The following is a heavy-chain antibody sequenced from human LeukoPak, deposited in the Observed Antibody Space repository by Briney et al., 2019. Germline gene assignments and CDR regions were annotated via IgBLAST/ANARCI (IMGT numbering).Heavy chain of an antibody. CDR1: GGSISSGDYY. D-gene: IGHD3-22*01. CDR3: ARTYYDSSGYYYILSFDY. J-gene: IGHJ4*02. Sequence: MSSQTLSLTCTVSGGSISSGDYYWSWIRQPPGKGLEWIGYIYYSGSTYYNPSLKSRVTISVDTSKNQFSLKLSSVTAADTAVYYCARTYYDSSGYYYILSFDYWGQGTLVTVSS. V-gene: IGHV4-30-4*01. CDR2: IYYSGST.